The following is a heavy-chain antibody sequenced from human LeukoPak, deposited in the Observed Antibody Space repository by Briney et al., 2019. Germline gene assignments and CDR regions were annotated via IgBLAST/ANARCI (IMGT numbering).Heavy chain of an antibody. CDR3: ADTRDRGWCYNWVDC. V-gene: IGHV3-23*01. Sequence: GGSLPVTHAGCVSIHLHYLMQAVRQAPGKGVEWVSAISGSGGSTYYADSLQGRFTISRDTSKNPHYLQKNSLSAADTAVYYCADTRDRGWCYNWVDCWRQGTLVTVSS. CDR1: VSIHLHYL. J-gene: IGHJ5*01. D-gene: IGHD4/OR15-4a*01. CDR2: ISGSGGST.